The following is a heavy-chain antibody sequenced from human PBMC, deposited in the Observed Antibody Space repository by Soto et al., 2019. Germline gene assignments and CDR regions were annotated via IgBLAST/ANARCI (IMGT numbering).Heavy chain of an antibody. Sequence: QVQLVQSGAEVKKPGASVTVSCNASGYTFTSYYMHWVRQAPGQGLEWMGIINPSGGSTSYAQKFQGSITMTRDTSTSTVYMELSSLRSEDTAVYYCARGEAVAENLVDYWGQGTLVTVSS. CDR2: INPSGGST. CDR3: ARGEAVAENLVDY. V-gene: IGHV1-46*01. CDR1: GYTFTSYY. D-gene: IGHD6-19*01. J-gene: IGHJ4*02.